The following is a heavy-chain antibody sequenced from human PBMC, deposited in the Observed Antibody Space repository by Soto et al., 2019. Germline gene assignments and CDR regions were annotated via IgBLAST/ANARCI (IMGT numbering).Heavy chain of an antibody. Sequence: GGSLRLSCAASGFTFTRYSMNWVRQAPGKGLEWVSSISSTTNYIYYGDSMKGRFTISRDNAKNSLYLEMNSLRAEDTAVYYCARESEGLTSNLHYRDQGPLVTVSS. CDR1: GFTFTRYS. J-gene: IGHJ4*02. D-gene: IGHD1-7*01. CDR3: ARESEGLTSNLHY. V-gene: IGHV3-21*06. CDR2: ISSTTNYI.